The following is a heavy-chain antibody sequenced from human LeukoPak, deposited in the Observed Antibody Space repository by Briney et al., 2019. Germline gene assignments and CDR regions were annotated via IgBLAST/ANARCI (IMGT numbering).Heavy chain of an antibody. CDR2: IYYSGST. CDR3: ARVSGSYYYLYYFDY. D-gene: IGHD3-10*01. CDR1: GGSISSYY. J-gene: IGHJ4*02. Sequence: PSETLSLTCTVSGGSISSYYWSWIRQPQGKGLGGMGYIYYSGSTNYNPSLKSRVTISVDTSKNQFSLKLSSVTAADTAVYYCARVSGSYYYLYYFDYWGQGTLVTVSS. V-gene: IGHV4-59*13.